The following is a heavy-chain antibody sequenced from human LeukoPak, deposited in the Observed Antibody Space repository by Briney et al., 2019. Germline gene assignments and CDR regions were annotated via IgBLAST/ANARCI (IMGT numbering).Heavy chain of an antibody. Sequence: SETLSLTCTVSGGSMSNYYWSWVRQPPGKGLEWIGDIYTSGSTNYDPSLKSRVTISVDTSKNQFSLKLSSVTAADTAVYYCARRGSSGLLDYWGQGTLVTVSS. V-gene: IGHV4-4*09. CDR1: GGSMSNYY. D-gene: IGHD6-19*01. CDR3: ARRGSSGLLDY. J-gene: IGHJ4*02. CDR2: IYTSGST.